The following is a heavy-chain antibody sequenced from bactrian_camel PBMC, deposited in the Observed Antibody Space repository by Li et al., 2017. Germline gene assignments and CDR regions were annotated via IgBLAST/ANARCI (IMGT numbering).Heavy chain of an antibody. J-gene: IGHJ7*01. V-gene: IGHV3S53*01. D-gene: IGHD7*01. CDR2: IDTVGVR. Sequence: HVQLVESGGCSVQTGISLTLSCIESGNTYSATYTGWFRQSPGKQREGVAHIDTVGVRKYAESVKGRITISRDYAKNMLYLQLDTLKFEDTATYYCTKQPDGGWNYGMDDWGSGTQVTVS. CDR1: GNTYSATY.